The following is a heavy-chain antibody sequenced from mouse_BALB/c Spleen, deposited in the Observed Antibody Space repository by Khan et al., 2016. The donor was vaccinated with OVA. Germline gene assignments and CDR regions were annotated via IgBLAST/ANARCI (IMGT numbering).Heavy chain of an antibody. D-gene: IGHD1-3*01. V-gene: IGHV5-6-5*01. Sequence: EVELVESGGGLVKPGGSLKLSCAASGFTFSNYAMSWVRQSPEKRLEGVASIGSGDSTYYIDSVKGRLTISRDKARNNLYLQMSSLRSEDTAMYYCAKNYWFTFWGQGTLFTGSS. CDR2: IGSGDST. J-gene: IGHJ3*01. CDR1: GFTFSNYA. CDR3: AKNYWFTF.